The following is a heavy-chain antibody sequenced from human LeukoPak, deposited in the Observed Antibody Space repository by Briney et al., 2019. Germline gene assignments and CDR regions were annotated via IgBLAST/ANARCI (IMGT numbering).Heavy chain of an antibody. CDR2: ISYDGSNK. D-gene: IGHD3-22*01. Sequence: AGRSLRLSCAASGFTFSSYAMHWVRQAPGKGLEWVAVISYDGSNKYYADSVKGRFTISRDNSKNTLYLQMNSLRAEDTAVYYCAKGLWYYYDSSGYVDYWGQGTLVTVSS. CDR3: AKGLWYYYDSSGYVDY. CDR1: GFTFSSYA. V-gene: IGHV3-30*04. J-gene: IGHJ4*02.